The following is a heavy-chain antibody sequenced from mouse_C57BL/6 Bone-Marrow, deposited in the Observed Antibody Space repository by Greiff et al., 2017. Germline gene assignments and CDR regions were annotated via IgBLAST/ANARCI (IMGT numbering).Heavy chain of an antibody. V-gene: IGHV1-81*01. CDR1: GYTFTSYG. Sequence: QVQLQHSGAELARPGASVKLSCKASGYTFTSYGISWVKQRTGQGLEWIGEIYPRSGNTYYNEKFKGKATLTADKSSSTAYMELRSLTSEDSAVYFCARSIAWFAYWGQGTLGTVSA. CDR2: IYPRSGNT. CDR3: ARSIAWFAY. J-gene: IGHJ3*01.